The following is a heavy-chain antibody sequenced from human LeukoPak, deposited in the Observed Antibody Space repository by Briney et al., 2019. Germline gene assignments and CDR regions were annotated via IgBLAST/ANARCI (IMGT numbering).Heavy chain of an antibody. CDR1: GYTFTSYW. Sequence: GESLKISCQGSGYTFTSYWIGWVRQMPVRGLEWMGSIYPGDSDTKYSPSFQGQVTISADKSISTAYLQWSSLKASDTAMYYCARTELTGDERGDAFDIWGQGTMVTVSS. D-gene: IGHD7-27*01. J-gene: IGHJ3*02. CDR3: ARTELTGDERGDAFDI. V-gene: IGHV5-51*01. CDR2: IYPGDSDT.